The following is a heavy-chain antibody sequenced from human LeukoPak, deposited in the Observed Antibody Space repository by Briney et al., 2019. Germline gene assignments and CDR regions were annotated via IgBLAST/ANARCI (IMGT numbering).Heavy chain of an antibody. D-gene: IGHD6-19*01. CDR2: ISSSSSTI. J-gene: IGHJ4*02. CDR1: GFTFSSYS. Sequence: PGGSLRLSCAASGFTFSSYSMNWVRQAPGKGLEWASYISSSSSTIYYADSVKGRFTISRDNAKNSLYLQMNSLRAEDTAVYYCAYPGVAVAGTYWGQGTLVTVSS. V-gene: IGHV3-48*01. CDR3: AYPGVAVAGTY.